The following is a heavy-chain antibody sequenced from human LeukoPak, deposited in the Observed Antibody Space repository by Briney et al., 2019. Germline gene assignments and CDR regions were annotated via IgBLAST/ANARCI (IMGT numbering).Heavy chain of an antibody. D-gene: IGHD6-13*01. CDR2: ISSSSSYI. Sequence: GGSLRLSCAASGFTFSSYSMNWVRQAPGKGLEWVSYISSSSSYIYYADSVKGRFTMSRDNTKNSLYLQMNSLRAEDTALYYCARDIAAAGTDYWGQGTLVTVSS. V-gene: IGHV3-21*04. CDR1: GFTFSSYS. CDR3: ARDIAAAGTDY. J-gene: IGHJ4*02.